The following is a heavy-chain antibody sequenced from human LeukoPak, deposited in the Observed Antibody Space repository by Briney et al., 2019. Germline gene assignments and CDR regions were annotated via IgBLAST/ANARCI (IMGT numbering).Heavy chain of an antibody. V-gene: IGHV4-34*01. CDR3: ARVSGGLEYFQH. Sequence: SETLSLTCAVYGGSFSGYYWSWIRQPPGKGLEWIGEINHSGSTNYNPSLKSRVTISVDTSKNQFSLKLSSVTAADTAVYYCARVSGGLEYFQHWGQGTLVTVSS. CDR1: GGSFSGYY. J-gene: IGHJ1*01. D-gene: IGHD3-10*01. CDR2: INHSGST.